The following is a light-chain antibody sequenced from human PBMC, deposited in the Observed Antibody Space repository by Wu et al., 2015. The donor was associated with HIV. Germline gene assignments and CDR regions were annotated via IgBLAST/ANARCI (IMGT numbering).Light chain of an antibody. V-gene: IGKV1-5*03. J-gene: IGKJ1*01. CDR3: QQYSSYSAWT. CDR2: WAS. Sequence: DIQMTQSPSTLSASVGDRITITCRASQSVNNRLAWYQQKPGKAPQLLIYWASSLERGAPSRFSGSGSETEFTLTITSLQPDDFATYYCQQYSSYSAWTFGLGTKVEIK. CDR1: QSVNNR.